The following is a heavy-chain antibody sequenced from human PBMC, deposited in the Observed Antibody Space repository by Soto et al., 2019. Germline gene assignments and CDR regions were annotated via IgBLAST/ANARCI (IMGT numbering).Heavy chain of an antibody. J-gene: IGHJ4*02. CDR3: ARGGGVTTTGDDY. V-gene: IGHV4-30-2*01. CDR2: IYHSGST. Sequence: QLQLQESGSGLVKPSQTLSLTCAVSGGSINTATHSWSWIRQPPGKGLEWIGYIYHSGSTYYNPSVKSRVTTSIDKSNHQFSLRLSSVTAADTAVYYCARGGGVTTTGDDYWGQGILVTVSS. D-gene: IGHD4-4*01. CDR1: GGSINTATHS.